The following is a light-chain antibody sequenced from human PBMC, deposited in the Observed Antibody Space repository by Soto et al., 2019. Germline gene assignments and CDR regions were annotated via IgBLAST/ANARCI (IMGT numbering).Light chain of an antibody. CDR2: AAS. V-gene: IGKV3-11*01. Sequence: EIVLTQSPATLSLSPGERATLSCRASQSVSSYLAWYQQKPGQAPRLLIYAASNRATGIPARFSGSGSRTDFTLTLSSLEPEDFPVYYCQQRSNWLTFGGGTKVEIK. CDR3: QQRSNWLT. CDR1: QSVSSY. J-gene: IGKJ4*01.